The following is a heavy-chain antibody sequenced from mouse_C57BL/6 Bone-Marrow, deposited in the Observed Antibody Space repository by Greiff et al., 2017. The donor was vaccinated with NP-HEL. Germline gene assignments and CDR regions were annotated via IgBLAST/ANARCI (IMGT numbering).Heavy chain of an antibody. J-gene: IGHJ1*03. CDR1: GYTFTSYW. V-gene: IGHV1-72*01. CDR2: IDPNSGGT. D-gene: IGHD1-1*01. CDR3: ARDYYDSRGWYFDV. Sequence: QVQLQQPGADLVKPGASVKLSCKASGYTFTSYWMHWVKQRPGRGLEWIGRIDPNSGGTKFNEKFKTKATLTVDKPSSTAYMQLSSLTSEDSAVYYCARDYYDSRGWYFDVWGTGTTVTVSS.